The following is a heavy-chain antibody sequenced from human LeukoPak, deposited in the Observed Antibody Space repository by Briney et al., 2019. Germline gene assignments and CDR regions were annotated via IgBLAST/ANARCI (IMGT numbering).Heavy chain of an antibody. J-gene: IGHJ4*02. CDR3: AKESFRGVIVIDY. CDR1: GFTFSSYS. Sequence: PGGSLRLSCAASGFTFSSYSMNWVRQAPGKGLEWVAFIRYDGSNKYYADSVKGRFTISRDNSKNTLYLQMNSLRAEDTAVYYCAKESFRGVIVIDYWGQGTLVTVSS. CDR2: IRYDGSNK. V-gene: IGHV3-30*02. D-gene: IGHD3-10*01.